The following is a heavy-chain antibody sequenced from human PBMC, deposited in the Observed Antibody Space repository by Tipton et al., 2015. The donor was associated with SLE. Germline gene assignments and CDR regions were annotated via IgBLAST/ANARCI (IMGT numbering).Heavy chain of an antibody. J-gene: IGHJ4*02. CDR2: ISAYNGNT. Sequence: QLVQSGAEVKKPGASVKVSCKASGYTFTSYGISRVRQAPGQGLEWMGWISAYNGNTKYGKKLQGRVTMTTDTSTSTAYMELWSLTPDDTAVYYCARAGGSGGSCAYWGQGTLVTVSS. D-gene: IGHD2-15*01. CDR3: ARAGGSGGSCAY. CDR1: GYTFTSYG. V-gene: IGHV1-18*01.